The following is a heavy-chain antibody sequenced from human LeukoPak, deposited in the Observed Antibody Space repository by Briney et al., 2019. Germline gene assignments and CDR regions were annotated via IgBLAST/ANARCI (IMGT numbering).Heavy chain of an antibody. Sequence: GGSLRLSCAASGFTFSSYGMHWVRQAPGKGLEWVAVISYDGSNKYYADSVKGRFTISRDNSKNTLYPQMNSLRAEDTAVYYCAKDWAAIITYIDYWGQGTLVTVSS. J-gene: IGHJ4*02. CDR3: AKDWAAIITYIDY. CDR1: GFTFSSYG. V-gene: IGHV3-30*18. CDR2: ISYDGSNK. D-gene: IGHD3-22*01.